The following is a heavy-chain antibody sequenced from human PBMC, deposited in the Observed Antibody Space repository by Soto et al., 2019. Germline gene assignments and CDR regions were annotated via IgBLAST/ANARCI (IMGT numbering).Heavy chain of an antibody. CDR1: GGTFSSYA. CDR3: AKSAVGRRDAFDI. J-gene: IGHJ3*02. V-gene: IGHV1-69*13. D-gene: IGHD1-26*01. Sequence: SVKVSCKASGGTFSSYAISWVRQAPGQGLEWMGGIIPIFGTANYAQKFQGRVTITADESTSTAYMELSSLRSEDTAVYYCAKSAVGRRDAFDIWGQGTMVTVSS. CDR2: IIPIFGTA.